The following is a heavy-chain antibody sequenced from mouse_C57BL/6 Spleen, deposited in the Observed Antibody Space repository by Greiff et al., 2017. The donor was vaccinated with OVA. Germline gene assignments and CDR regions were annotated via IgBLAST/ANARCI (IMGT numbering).Heavy chain of an antibody. CDR1: GYTFTSYW. CDR3: ARSGDGYFDV. Sequence: QVQLKQPGAELVMPGASVKLSCKASGYTFTSYWMHWVKQRPGQGLEWIGEIDPSDSYTNYNQKFKGKSTLTVDKSSSTAYMQLSSLTSEDSAVYYCARSGDGYFDVWGTGTTVTVSS. V-gene: IGHV1-69*01. J-gene: IGHJ1*03. CDR2: IDPSDSYT. D-gene: IGHD3-3*01.